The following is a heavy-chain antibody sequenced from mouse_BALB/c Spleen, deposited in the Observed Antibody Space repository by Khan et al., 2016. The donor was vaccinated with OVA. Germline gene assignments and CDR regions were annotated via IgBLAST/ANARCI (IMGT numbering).Heavy chain of an antibody. D-gene: IGHD2-1*01. CDR2: IYPGSGSS. Sequence: QVQLQQSGPELVKPGASVKMSCKASGYTFTDYVISWVKQRTGQGLEWIGEIYPGSGSSYYNEKFKGKALLTADKSSNTAYMQLSSLTSADSAVYFCARQILYGNPYYYAMDFWGQGTSVTVSS. J-gene: IGHJ4*01. CDR3: ARQILYGNPYYYAMDF. CDR1: GYTFTDYV. V-gene: IGHV1-81*01.